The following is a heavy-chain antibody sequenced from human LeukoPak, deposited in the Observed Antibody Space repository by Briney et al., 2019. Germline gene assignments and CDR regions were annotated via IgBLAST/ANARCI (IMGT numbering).Heavy chain of an antibody. D-gene: IGHD3-10*01. CDR3: ARARITMVPGGGY. Sequence: ASVKASCKASGYTFTGYYMHWVRQAPGQGLEWMGWINPNSGGTNYAQKFQGRVTMTRDTSISTAYMELSRLRSDDTAVYYCARARITMVPGGGYWGQGTLVTVSS. CDR1: GYTFTGYY. J-gene: IGHJ4*02. CDR2: INPNSGGT. V-gene: IGHV1-2*02.